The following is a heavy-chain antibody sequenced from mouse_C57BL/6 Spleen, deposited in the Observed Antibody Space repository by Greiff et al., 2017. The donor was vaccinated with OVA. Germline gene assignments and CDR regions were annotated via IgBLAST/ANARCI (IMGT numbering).Heavy chain of an antibody. CDR3: ARIRYYGSSFYYFDY. D-gene: IGHD1-1*01. V-gene: IGHV1-55*01. CDR1: GYTFTSYW. Sequence: VQLQQSGAELVKPGASVKMSCKASGYTFTSYWITWVKQRPGQGLEWIGDIYPGSGSTNYNEKFKSKATLTVDTSSSTAYMQLSSLTSEDSAVYYCARIRYYGSSFYYFDYWGQGTTLTVSS. J-gene: IGHJ2*01. CDR2: IYPGSGST.